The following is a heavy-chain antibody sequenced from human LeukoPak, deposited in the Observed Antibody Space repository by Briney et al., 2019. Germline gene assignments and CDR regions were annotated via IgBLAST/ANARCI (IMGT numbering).Heavy chain of an antibody. CDR1: GFTFSSYA. V-gene: IGHV3-64D*06. CDR3: VKDYYDSSGYYYGMGFDY. CDR2: NSSNGGST. D-gene: IGHD3-22*01. J-gene: IGHJ4*02. Sequence: PGGSLRLSCSASGFTFSSYAMHWVRQAPGKGLEYVSANSSNGGSTYYADSVKGRFTISRDNSKNTLYLQMSSLRAEDTAVYYCVKDYYDSSGYYYGMGFDYWGQGTLVTVSS.